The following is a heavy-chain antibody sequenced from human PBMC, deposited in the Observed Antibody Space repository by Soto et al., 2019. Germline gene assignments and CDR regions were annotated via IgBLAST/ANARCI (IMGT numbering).Heavy chain of an antibody. CDR3: ARDDIAARPHYYYGMDV. CDR1: GGTFSSYA. V-gene: IGHV1-69*01. Sequence: QVQLVQSGAEVKKPGSSVKVSCKASGGTFSSYAISWVRQAPGQGLEWMGGIIPIFGTANYAQKFQGRVTITADESTSTAYMELSSLRSEDTAVYYCARDDIAARPHYYYGMDVWGQGTTVTVSS. J-gene: IGHJ6*02. D-gene: IGHD6-6*01. CDR2: IIPIFGTA.